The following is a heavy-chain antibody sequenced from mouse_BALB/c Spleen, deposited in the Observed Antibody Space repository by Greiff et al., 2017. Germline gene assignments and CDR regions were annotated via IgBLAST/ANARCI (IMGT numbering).Heavy chain of an antibody. D-gene: IGHD1-2*01. J-gene: IGHJ4*01. CDR1: GFTFSSYA. CDR3: ARKGYYGYDAMDY. Sequence: EVKLVESGGGLVKPGGSLKLSCAASGFTFSSYAMSWVRQSPEKRLEWVAEISSGGSYTYYPDTVTGRFTISRDNAKNTLYLEMSSLRSEDAAMYYYARKGYYGYDAMDYWGQGTSVTVSS. CDR2: ISSGGSYT. V-gene: IGHV5-9-4*01.